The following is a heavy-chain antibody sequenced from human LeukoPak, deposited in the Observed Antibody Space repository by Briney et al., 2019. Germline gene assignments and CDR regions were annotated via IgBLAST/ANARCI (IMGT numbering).Heavy chain of an antibody. CDR3: AERSGASGSTNFFDY. CDR1: GFTFSSYA. D-gene: IGHD1-26*01. V-gene: IGHV3-23*01. CDR2: ISGGGVTTT. Sequence: GGSLRLSCAASGFTFSSYAMSWVRQAPGKGLEWVSAISGGGVTTTLYADSVKGRFTISRDNSKSTLYLQMNSLRADDTAVYYCAERSGASGSTNFFDYWGQGTLVTVSS. J-gene: IGHJ4*02.